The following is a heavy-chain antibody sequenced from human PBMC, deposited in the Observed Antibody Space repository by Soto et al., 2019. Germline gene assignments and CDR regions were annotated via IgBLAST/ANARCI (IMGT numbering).Heavy chain of an antibody. CDR1: GFTFGYYA. V-gene: IGHV3-49*04. Sequence: GGSLRLSCTASGFTFGYYAMSWVRQAPGKGLEWVGFIRSKAYGGTTEYAASVKSRFTISRDDSKSIAYLQMNSLKTEDTAVYYCSTIGXRRGYSGYDYYYYGMDVWGQGTTVTVSS. CDR3: STIGXRRGYSGYDYYYYGMDV. D-gene: IGHD5-12*01. CDR2: IRSKAYGGTT. J-gene: IGHJ6*02.